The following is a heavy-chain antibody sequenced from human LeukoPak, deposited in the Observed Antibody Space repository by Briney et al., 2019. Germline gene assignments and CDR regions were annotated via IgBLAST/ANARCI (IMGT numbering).Heavy chain of an antibody. J-gene: IGHJ6*03. CDR1: GYTFTGYY. Sequence: ASVKVSCKASGYTFTGYYMHWVRQAPGQGLEWMGWINPNSGGTNYAQKFQGRVTMTRDTSISTAYMELSRLRSDDTAVYYCARDMWFGELRCYMDVWGKGTTVTISS. CDR3: ARDMWFGELRCYMDV. D-gene: IGHD3-10*01. V-gene: IGHV1-2*02. CDR2: INPNSGGT.